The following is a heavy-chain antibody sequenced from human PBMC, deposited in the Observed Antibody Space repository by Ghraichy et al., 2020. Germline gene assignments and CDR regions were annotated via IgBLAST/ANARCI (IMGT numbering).Heavy chain of an antibody. Sequence: GGSLRLSCAASGFTFSSYWMSWVRQAPGKGLEWVANIKQDGSEKYYVDSVKGRFTISRDNAKNSLYLQMNSLRAEDTAVYYCARDYTGSGSYYNLPDDAFDIWGQGTMVTVSS. D-gene: IGHD3-10*01. CDR1: GFTFSSYW. CDR2: IKQDGSEK. CDR3: ARDYTGSGSYYNLPDDAFDI. J-gene: IGHJ3*02. V-gene: IGHV3-7*01.